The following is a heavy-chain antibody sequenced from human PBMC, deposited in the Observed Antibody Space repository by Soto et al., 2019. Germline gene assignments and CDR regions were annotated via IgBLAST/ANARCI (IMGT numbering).Heavy chain of an antibody. CDR3: ARDRFLSYNELSSSSVFLSVYSGMDV. CDR1: GYTFTSYD. D-gene: IGHD6-6*01. Sequence: GASVKVSCKASGYTFTSYDINWVRQATGQGLEWMGWMNPNSGNTGYAQKFQGRVTMTRNTSISTAYMELSSLRAEDTAVYYCARDRFLSYNELSSSSVFLSVYSGMDVWGQGTTVTVSS. CDR2: MNPNSGNT. J-gene: IGHJ6*02. V-gene: IGHV1-8*01.